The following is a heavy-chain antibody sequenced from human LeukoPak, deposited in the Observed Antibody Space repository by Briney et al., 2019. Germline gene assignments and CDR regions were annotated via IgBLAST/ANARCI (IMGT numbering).Heavy chain of an antibody. V-gene: IGHV1-8*01. CDR3: VRERRYCDGMRCRGENWFDP. D-gene: IGHD2-21*01. Sequence: ASVKVSCKASGYTFTSYDINWVRQATGQGLEWLGWMNPSSGNTGYAQKFQGRVTMTRDTSISTAYMELSSLRSDDTALYYCVRERRYCDGMRCRGENWFDPWGQGTLVTVFS. CDR2: MNPSSGNT. CDR1: GYTFTSYD. J-gene: IGHJ5*02.